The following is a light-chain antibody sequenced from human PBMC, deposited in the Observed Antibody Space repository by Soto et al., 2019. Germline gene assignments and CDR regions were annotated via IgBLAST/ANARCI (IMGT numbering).Light chain of an antibody. CDR1: QNIRTY. J-gene: IGKJ2*01. Sequence: EIVLTQSPVTLSVSPGERATLSCRASQNIRTYLAWYQQKPGQAPRLLLYDASNSATDIPARFSGSGSGTDFTLTISSLEPDDFAVYYCQQRSHWLYTFGQGTKLEIK. V-gene: IGKV3-11*01. CDR3: QQRSHWLYT. CDR2: DAS.